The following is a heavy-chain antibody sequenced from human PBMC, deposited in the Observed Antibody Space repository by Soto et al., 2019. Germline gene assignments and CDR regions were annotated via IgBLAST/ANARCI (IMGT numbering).Heavy chain of an antibody. D-gene: IGHD2-21*02. Sequence: PGGSLRLSCAASGFTFSSYAMSWVRQAPGKGLEWVSAISGSGGSTYYADSVKGRFTISRDNSKNTLYLQMNSLRAEDTAVYYCAKGEYCGGDCTTSTDYWGQGTLVTVSS. V-gene: IGHV3-23*01. CDR1: GFTFSSYA. CDR3: AKGEYCGGDCTTSTDY. J-gene: IGHJ4*02. CDR2: ISGSGGST.